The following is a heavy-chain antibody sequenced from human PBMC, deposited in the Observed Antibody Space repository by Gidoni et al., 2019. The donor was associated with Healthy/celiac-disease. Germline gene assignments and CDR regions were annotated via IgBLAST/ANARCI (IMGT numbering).Heavy chain of an antibody. Sequence: EVQLLESGGGLVQPGGSLRPSCAASGFTFSSYAMSWVRQAPGKGLGWVAAISGSGGSTYYADSVKGRFTISRDNSKNTLDLQMNSLRAEDTAVYYCAKDDDRVFHDAFDIWGQGTMVTVSS. V-gene: IGHV3-23*01. J-gene: IGHJ3*02. D-gene: IGHD2-21*01. CDR2: ISGSGGST. CDR3: AKDDDRVFHDAFDI. CDR1: GFTFSSYA.